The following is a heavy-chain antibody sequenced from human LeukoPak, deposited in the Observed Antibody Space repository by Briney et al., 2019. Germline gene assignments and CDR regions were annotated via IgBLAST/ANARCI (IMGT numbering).Heavy chain of an antibody. J-gene: IGHJ4*02. CDR3: ARRAGAYTHPHDY. CDR2: ISGSGGST. Sequence: GGSLRLSCAASGFTFSNYAMNWVRQAPGKGLEWVSAISGSGGSTYYADSVKGRFTTSRDDSKNTLYLQMNSLRAEDTAVYYCARRAGAYTHPHDYWGQGTLVTVSS. CDR1: GFTFSNYA. D-gene: IGHD3-16*01. V-gene: IGHV3-23*01.